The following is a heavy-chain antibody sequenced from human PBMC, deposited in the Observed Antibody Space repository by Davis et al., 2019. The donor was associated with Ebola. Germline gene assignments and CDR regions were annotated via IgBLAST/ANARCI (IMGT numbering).Heavy chain of an antibody. V-gene: IGHV4-59*01. Sequence: SETLSFTCTVSSGSIRNYYWSWIRQPPGKGLEWIGYIYYSGSTNYNPSLESRVTISVDMAKNQFSLKMRSVTAADTAVYYCARNSITKFNWLDPWGQGTLVTVSS. J-gene: IGHJ5*02. CDR3: ARNSITKFNWLDP. D-gene: IGHD1-14*01. CDR2: IYYSGST. CDR1: SGSIRNYY.